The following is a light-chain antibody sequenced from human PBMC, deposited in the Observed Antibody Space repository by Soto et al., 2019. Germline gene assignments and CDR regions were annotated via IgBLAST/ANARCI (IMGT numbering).Light chain of an antibody. V-gene: IGKV2D-29*01. CDR2: EGF. CDR3: MQSIQFPLT. CDR1: QSLLHTDDKTY. J-gene: IGKJ4*01. Sequence: DIVVTQTPLSLSVTPGQPASISCKSSQSLLHTDDKTYLYWYLHKPGQPPQLLIYEGFKRFSGVPDRFSGSGSGTEFTLNISRVEAGDVGLYYCMQSIQFPLTFGGGTTVEIK.